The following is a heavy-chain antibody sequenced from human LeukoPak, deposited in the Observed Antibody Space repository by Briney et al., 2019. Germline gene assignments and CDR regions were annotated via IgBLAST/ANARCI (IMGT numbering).Heavy chain of an antibody. CDR1: GGSISSFY. CDR3: ARGTFNYYGSGSSSYYFDF. J-gene: IGHJ4*02. CDR2: IYYSGST. V-gene: IGHV4-59*01. Sequence: NPSETLSLTCTVSGGSISSFYWSWIRQPPGKGLEWIGYIYYSGSTNYNPSLKSRVSISVDTSKNQFSLKVSSVTAADTAVYYCARGTFNYYGSGSSSYYFDFWGQGTLVTVSS. D-gene: IGHD3-10*01.